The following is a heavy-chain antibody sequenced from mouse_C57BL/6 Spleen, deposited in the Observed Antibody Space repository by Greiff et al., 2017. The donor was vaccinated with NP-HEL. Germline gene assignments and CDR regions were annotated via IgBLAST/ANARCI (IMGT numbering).Heavy chain of an antibody. Sequence: EVQLQQSGPELVKPGASVKISCKASGYTFTDYYMNWVKQSHGKSLEWIGDINPNNGGTSYNQKFKGKATLTVDKSSSTAYMELRSLTSEDSAVYYCALYYGSRWGQSTTLTVSS. CDR3: ALYYGSR. J-gene: IGHJ2*01. D-gene: IGHD1-1*01. CDR2: INPNNGGT. V-gene: IGHV1-26*01. CDR1: GYTFTDYY.